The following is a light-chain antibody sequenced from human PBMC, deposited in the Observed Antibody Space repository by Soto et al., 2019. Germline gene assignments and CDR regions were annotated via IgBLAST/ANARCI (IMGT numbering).Light chain of an antibody. CDR2: AAS. CDR1: QNISYS. V-gene: IGKV1-39*01. J-gene: IGKJ1*01. Sequence: GDRFTLPCRASQNISYSLNWYQQKPGKAPKLLIYAASSLPSGVPSRFSGSGSGTDFTLTISSLQPDDFATYYCQQSYSTPRTFGQGTKVDIK. CDR3: QQSYSTPRT.